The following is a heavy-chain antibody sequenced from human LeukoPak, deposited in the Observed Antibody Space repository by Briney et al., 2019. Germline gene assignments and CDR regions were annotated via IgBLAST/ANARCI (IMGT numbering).Heavy chain of an antibody. CDR1: GGSISNYY. CDR2: VYYTGST. Sequence: KPSETLSLTCPVSGGSISNYYYWTWIRQPPGKGLEWIGYVYYTGSTNFNPSLKSRVTMSLDTSRNQFSLELTSLTAADTAVYYCARGAMATTPFFDYWGQGTLVTDSS. V-gene: IGHV4-59*01. J-gene: IGHJ4*02. D-gene: IGHD5-24*01. CDR3: ARGAMATTPFFDY.